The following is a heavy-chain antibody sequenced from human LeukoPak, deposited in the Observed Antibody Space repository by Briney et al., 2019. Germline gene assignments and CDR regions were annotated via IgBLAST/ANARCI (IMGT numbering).Heavy chain of an antibody. J-gene: IGHJ4*02. CDR2: IYPGDSDT. CDR1: GYTFTNYW. Sequence: GESLKISCKGSGYTFTNYWIGWVRQLPGKGLEWMGIIYPGDSDTRYSPSFQGQVTIPADKSISTAYLQWSNLKASDTAVYYCARFSGSYFNPHDYWGQGTLVTVSS. V-gene: IGHV5-51*01. D-gene: IGHD1-26*01. CDR3: ARFSGSYFNPHDY.